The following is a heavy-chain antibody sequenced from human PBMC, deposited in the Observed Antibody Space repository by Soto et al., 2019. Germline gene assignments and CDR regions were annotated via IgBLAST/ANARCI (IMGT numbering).Heavy chain of an antibody. V-gene: IGHV6-1*01. J-gene: IGHJ4*02. CDR2: TYYRSKWYN. CDR1: GDSVSSNSAA. CDR3: AREAWIQLWMTYYFDY. Sequence: SQTLSLTCAISGDSVSSNSAAWNWIRQSPSRGLEWLGRTYYRSKWYNDYAVSVKSRITINPDTSKNQFSLQLNSVTPEDTAVYYCAREAWIQLWMTYYFDYWGQGTLVTVPQ. D-gene: IGHD5-18*01.